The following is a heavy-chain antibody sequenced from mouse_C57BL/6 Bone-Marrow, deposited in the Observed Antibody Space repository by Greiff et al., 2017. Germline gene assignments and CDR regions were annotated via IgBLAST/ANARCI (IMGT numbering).Heavy chain of an antibody. CDR1: GYTFTSYW. J-gene: IGHJ4*01. CDR3: ATVRWLLPLYYAMDY. Sequence: QVQLQQPGAELVKPGASVKLSCKAPGYTFTSYWMHWVKQRPGRGLEWIGRIDPNSGGTKYNEKFKSKATLTVDKPSSTAYMQLSSLTSEDSAVYYCATVRWLLPLYYAMDYWGQGTSVTVSS. D-gene: IGHD2-3*01. CDR2: IDPNSGGT. V-gene: IGHV1-72*01.